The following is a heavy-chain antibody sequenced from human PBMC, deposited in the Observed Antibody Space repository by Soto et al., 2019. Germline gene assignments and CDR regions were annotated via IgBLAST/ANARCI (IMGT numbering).Heavy chain of an antibody. J-gene: IGHJ4*02. CDR3: AKDLGVVAAPGGYYFDY. CDR2: ISGSGGST. Sequence: GGSLRLSCAASGFTFSSYAMSWVRQAPGKGLEWVSAISGSGGSTYYADSVKGRFTISRDNSKNTLYLQMNSLRAEDTAVYYCAKDLGVVAAPGGYYFDYWGQGTLVTVSS. CDR1: GFTFSSYA. D-gene: IGHD2-15*01. V-gene: IGHV3-23*01.